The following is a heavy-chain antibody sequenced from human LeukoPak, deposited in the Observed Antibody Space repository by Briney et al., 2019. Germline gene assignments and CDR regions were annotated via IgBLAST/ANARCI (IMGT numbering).Heavy chain of an antibody. CDR1: GFTFSSYG. V-gene: IGHV3-33*01. J-gene: IGHJ6*02. Sequence: GGSLRLSCAASGFTFSSYGMHWVRQAPCKGLEWVAVIWYDGSNKYYADSVKGRFTISRDKSKNTLYLQMNSLRAEDTAVYYCARDGRYCSSTSCYLLYYYYGMDVWGQGTTVTVSS. CDR2: IWYDGSNK. D-gene: IGHD2-2*01. CDR3: ARDGRYCSSTSCYLLYYYYGMDV.